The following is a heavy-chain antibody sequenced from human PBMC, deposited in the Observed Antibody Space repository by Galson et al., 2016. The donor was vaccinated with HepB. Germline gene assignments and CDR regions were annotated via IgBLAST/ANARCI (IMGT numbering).Heavy chain of an antibody. CDR1: GFTFNSYG. J-gene: IGHJ4*02. D-gene: IGHD1-26*01. Sequence: SLRLSCAASGFTFNSYGMHWVRQAPGKGLEWVAVISYDGRNKYYADSVKGRFTISRDNAKNSLYLQMNSLRAEDTAVYYCARGSYWLLQHGDYFDYWGQGTLVTVSS. V-gene: IGHV3-30*03. CDR2: ISYDGRNK. CDR3: ARGSYWLLQHGDYFDY.